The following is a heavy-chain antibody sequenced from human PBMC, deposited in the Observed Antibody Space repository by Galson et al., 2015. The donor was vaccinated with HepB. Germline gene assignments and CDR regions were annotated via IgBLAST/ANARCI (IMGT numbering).Heavy chain of an antibody. CDR1: GFTFSNYW. J-gene: IGHJ4*02. CDR3: ADPPSGF. Sequence: LRLSCATSGFTFSNYWMTWVRQAPGKGLEWMASISQGGSKTFYVDSVEGRFTISRDNAKNSLFLQMNSLRVEDRAVYYCADPPSGFWGQGTPVTVSS. D-gene: IGHD3-10*01. V-gene: IGHV3-7*03. CDR2: ISQGGSKT.